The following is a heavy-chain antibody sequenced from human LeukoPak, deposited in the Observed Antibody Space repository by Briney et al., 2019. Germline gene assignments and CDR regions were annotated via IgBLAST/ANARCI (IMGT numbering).Heavy chain of an antibody. D-gene: IGHD2-15*01. J-gene: IGHJ5*02. Sequence: SETLSLTCAVYGGSFSDYYWSWIRQPPGKGLERIGEINHSGSTNYNPSLKSRVTISVDTSKNQFSLKLSSVTAADTAVYYCARAPNLGYCSGGSCYSGNWFDPWGQGTLVTVSS. CDR3: ARAPNLGYCSGGSCYSGNWFDP. CDR2: INHSGST. V-gene: IGHV4-34*01. CDR1: GGSFSDYY.